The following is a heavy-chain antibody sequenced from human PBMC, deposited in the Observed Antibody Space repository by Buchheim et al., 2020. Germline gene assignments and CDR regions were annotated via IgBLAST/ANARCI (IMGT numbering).Heavy chain of an antibody. V-gene: IGHV3-49*05. CDR2: NRSEAFGGTT. D-gene: IGHD5-18*01. CDR3: TRSRGFSYGYADY. Sequence: EVQLVESGGGLVKPGRSLTLSCIASGFTFGDYAMSWFRQAPEKGLEWVGFNRSEAFGGTTEYAASVKGRFTISRDDYNSIAYLRMNGLKTEDTAVYYCTRSRGFSYGYADYWGQGTL. CDR1: GFTFGDYA. J-gene: IGHJ4*02.